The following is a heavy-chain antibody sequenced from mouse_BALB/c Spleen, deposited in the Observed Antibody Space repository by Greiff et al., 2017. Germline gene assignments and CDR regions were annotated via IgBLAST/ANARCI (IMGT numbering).Heavy chain of an antibody. CDR1: GYTFTSYV. J-gene: IGHJ4*01. Sequence: SGPELVKPGASVKMSCKASGYTFTSYVMHWVKQKPGQGLEWIGYINPYNDGTKYNEKFKGKATLTSDKSSSTAYMELSSLTSEDSAVYYCARNYYGNYTYYAMDYWGQGTSVTVSS. D-gene: IGHD2-1*01. CDR3: ARNYYGNYTYYAMDY. V-gene: IGHV1-14*01. CDR2: INPYNDGT.